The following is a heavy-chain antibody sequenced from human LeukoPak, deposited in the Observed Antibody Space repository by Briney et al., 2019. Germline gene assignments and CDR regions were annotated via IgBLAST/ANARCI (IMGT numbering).Heavy chain of an antibody. CDR2: ISSSSYI. V-gene: IGHV3-21*01. D-gene: IGHD6-6*01. J-gene: IGHJ5*02. CDR1: GFTFSSYS. CDR3: ARDMKYSSSFWFDP. Sequence: GGSLRLSCAASGFTFSSYSMNWVRQAPGKGLEWVSSISSSSYIYYADSVKGRFTISRDNAKNSLYLQMNSLRAEDTAVYYCARDMKYSSSFWFDPWGQGTLVTVSS.